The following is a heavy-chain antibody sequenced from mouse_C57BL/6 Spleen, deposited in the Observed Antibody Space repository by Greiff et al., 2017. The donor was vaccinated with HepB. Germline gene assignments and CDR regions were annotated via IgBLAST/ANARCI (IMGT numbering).Heavy chain of an antibody. CDR1: GYTFTDYN. CDR2: INPNNGGT. D-gene: IGHD1-1*01. CDR3: ARNLYYGSSCFDY. V-gene: IGHV1-22*01. Sequence: VQLQQSGPELVKPGASVKMSCKASGYTFTDYNMHWVKQSHGKSLEWIGYINPNNGGTSYNQKFKGKATLTVNKSSSTAYMELRSLTSEDSAVYYCARNLYYGSSCFDYWGQGTTLTVSS. J-gene: IGHJ2*01.